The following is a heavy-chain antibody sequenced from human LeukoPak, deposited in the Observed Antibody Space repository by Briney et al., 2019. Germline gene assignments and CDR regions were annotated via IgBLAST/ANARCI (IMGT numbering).Heavy chain of an antibody. CDR1: GGSISSYY. CDR3: ARGIRYTSSRFDP. J-gene: IGHJ5*02. Sequence: SETLSLTCTVSGGSISSYYWSWIRQPPGKGLEWIGYIYYSGSTNYNPSLKSRVTISVDTSKNQFSLKLSSVTAADTAVYYCARGIRYTSSRFDPWGQGILVTVSS. D-gene: IGHD6-13*01. V-gene: IGHV4-59*01. CDR2: IYYSGST.